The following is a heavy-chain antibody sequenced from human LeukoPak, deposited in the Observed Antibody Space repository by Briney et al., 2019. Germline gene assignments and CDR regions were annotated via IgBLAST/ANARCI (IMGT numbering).Heavy chain of an antibody. D-gene: IGHD5-12*01. J-gene: IGHJ4*02. CDR1: GYTLTGYY. CDR3: AKNPYEYYFDY. V-gene: IGHV1-2*06. CDR2: INPSSGDT. Sequence: ASVTVSCKASGYTLTGYYMHWVRLAPGQGLEGMGRINPSSGDTNYAQRFQGRVTMTRDTSISTAYMELSRLRSDDTAVYYCAKNPYEYYFDYWGQGTLVTVSS.